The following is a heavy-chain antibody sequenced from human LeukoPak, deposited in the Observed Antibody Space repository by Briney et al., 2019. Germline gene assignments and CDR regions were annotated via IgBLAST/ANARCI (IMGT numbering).Heavy chain of an antibody. Sequence: SETLSLTCTVSGGSISSSSYYWGWIRQPPGKGLEWIGSIYYSGSTYYNPSLKSRVTISVDTSKNQFSLKLSSVTAADTAVYYCARDRGLRNALRDAFDIWGQGTMVTVSS. CDR2: IYYSGST. D-gene: IGHD4-17*01. CDR3: ARDRGLRNALRDAFDI. V-gene: IGHV4-39*02. J-gene: IGHJ3*02. CDR1: GGSISSSSYY.